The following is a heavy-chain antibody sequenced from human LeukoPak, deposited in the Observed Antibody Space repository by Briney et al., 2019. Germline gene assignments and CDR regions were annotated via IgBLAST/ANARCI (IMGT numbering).Heavy chain of an antibody. CDR2: IYYSGSA. CDR3: ARSKKGYSYGPFDY. J-gene: IGHJ4*02. CDR1: GGSISSSSCY. Sequence: PSETLSLTCTVSGGSISSSSCYWGWIRQPPGKGLEWIGSIYYSGSAYYNPSLKSRVTISVDTSKNQFSLKLSSVTAADTAVYYCARSKKGYSYGPFDYWGQGTLVTVSS. V-gene: IGHV4-39*01. D-gene: IGHD5-18*01.